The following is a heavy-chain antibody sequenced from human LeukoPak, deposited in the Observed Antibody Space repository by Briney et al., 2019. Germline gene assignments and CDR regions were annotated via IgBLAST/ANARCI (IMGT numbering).Heavy chain of an antibody. CDR3: ARAIRDLTIFGVVHYYGMDV. D-gene: IGHD3-3*01. CDR2: IIPIFGTA. J-gene: IGHJ6*02. V-gene: IGHV1-69*13. Sequence: ASVKVSCKASGYTFTSYAISWVRQAPGQGLEWMGGIIPIFGTANYAQKFQGRVTITADESTSTAYMELSSLRSEDTAVYYCARAIRDLTIFGVVHYYGMDVWGQGTTVTVSS. CDR1: GYTFTSYA.